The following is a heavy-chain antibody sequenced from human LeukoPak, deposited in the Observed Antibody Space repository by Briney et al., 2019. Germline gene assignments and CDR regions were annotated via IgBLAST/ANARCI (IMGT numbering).Heavy chain of an antibody. CDR1: GGSINSLF. CDR2: IYYSGST. CDR3: AVMYSSSWYWFDP. V-gene: IGHV4-59*08. D-gene: IGHD6-13*01. J-gene: IGHJ5*02. Sequence: SETLSLTCTVSGGSINSLFWNWIRQPPGKGLEWIGYIYYSGSTNYNPSLKSRVTISVDTSKNQFSLKLSSVTAADTAVYYCAVMYSSSWYWFDPWGQGTLVTVSS.